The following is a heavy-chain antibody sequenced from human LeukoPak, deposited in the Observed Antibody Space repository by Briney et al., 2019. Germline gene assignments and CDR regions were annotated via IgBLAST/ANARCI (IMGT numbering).Heavy chain of an antibody. V-gene: IGHV4-59*01. D-gene: IGHD6-19*01. Sequence: SETLSLTCTVSGGSISNYYWSWIRQPPGKGLEWIGYIYYSGSTNYNPSLKSRVTMPVNTSKNQFSLRLSSVTAADTAVYFCARAAVTGTPLSFDFWGQGTLVTVSS. J-gene: IGHJ4*02. CDR3: ARAAVTGTPLSFDF. CDR2: IYYSGST. CDR1: GGSISNYY.